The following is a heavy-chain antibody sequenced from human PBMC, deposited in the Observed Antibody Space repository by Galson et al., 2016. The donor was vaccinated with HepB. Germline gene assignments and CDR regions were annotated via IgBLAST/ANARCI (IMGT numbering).Heavy chain of an antibody. D-gene: IGHD6-13*01. CDR2: ISGLGSNT. V-gene: IGHV3-23*01. CDR3: AKGRSAIAAAGLNY. J-gene: IGHJ4*02. CDR1: GFTFSDYA. Sequence: SLRLSCAGSGFTFSDYAMGWVRQAPGRGLEWVSGISGLGSNTYYADSVKGRVTISRDNSKNTLHLQMNSLRVEDTAVYYCAKGRSAIAAAGLNYWGQGTLVTVSS.